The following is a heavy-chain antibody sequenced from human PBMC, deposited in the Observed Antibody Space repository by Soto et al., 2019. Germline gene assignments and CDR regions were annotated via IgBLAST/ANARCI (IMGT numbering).Heavy chain of an antibody. CDR3: ARSGNHPRYYYYGMDV. J-gene: IGHJ6*02. Sequence: GESLKISCKGSGYSFTSYWIGWVRQMPAKGLEWMGIIYPGDSDTRYSPSFQGQVTISADKSISTAYLQWSSLKASDTAMYYCARSGNHPRYYYYGMDVWGQGTTVTVSS. V-gene: IGHV5-51*01. D-gene: IGHD3-3*01. CDR2: IYPGDSDT. CDR1: GYSFTSYW.